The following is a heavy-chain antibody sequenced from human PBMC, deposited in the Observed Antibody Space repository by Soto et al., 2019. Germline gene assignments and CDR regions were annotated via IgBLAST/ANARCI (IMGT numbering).Heavy chain of an antibody. CDR1: GFTFSSYA. D-gene: IGHD6-6*01. J-gene: IGHJ6*02. V-gene: IGHV3-23*01. CDR3: AKDSGVCSSSPRDV. Sequence: GGSLRLSCAASGFTFSSYAMSWVRQAPGKGLEWVSAISDSGGSTYYADSVKGRFTISRDNSKNTLYLQMNSLRAEDTAVYYCAKDSGVCSSSPRDVWGQGTTVTVSS. CDR2: ISDSGGST.